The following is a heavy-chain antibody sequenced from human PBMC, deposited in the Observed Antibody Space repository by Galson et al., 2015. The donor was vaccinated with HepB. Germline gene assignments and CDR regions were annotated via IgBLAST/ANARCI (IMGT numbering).Heavy chain of an antibody. V-gene: IGHV3-30*18. Sequence: SLRLSCAASGFTFSNYGMHWVRQAPGKGLEWVAVIPYDGSNKNYADSVKDRFIISRDNSQNTLSLQMNSLREEDTAMYYCAKDFHVFLLYFFDSWGQGTLVTVSS. CDR2: IPYDGSNK. CDR3: AKDFHVFLLYFFDS. D-gene: IGHD3-10*01. J-gene: IGHJ4*02. CDR1: GFTFSNYG.